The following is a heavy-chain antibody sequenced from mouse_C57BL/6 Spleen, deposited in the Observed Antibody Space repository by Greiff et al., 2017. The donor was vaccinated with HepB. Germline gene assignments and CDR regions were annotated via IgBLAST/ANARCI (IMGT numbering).Heavy chain of an antibody. V-gene: IGHV1-18*01. CDR2: INPNNGGT. CDR1: GYTFTDYN. D-gene: IGHD2-3*01. Sequence: VQLQQSGPELVKPGASVKIPCKASGYTFTDYNMDWVKQSHGKSLEWIGDINPNNGGTIYNQKFKGKATVTVDKSSSTAYMELRSLTSEDTAVYYCARWLLRYYAMDYWGQGTSVTVSS. J-gene: IGHJ4*01. CDR3: ARWLLRYYAMDY.